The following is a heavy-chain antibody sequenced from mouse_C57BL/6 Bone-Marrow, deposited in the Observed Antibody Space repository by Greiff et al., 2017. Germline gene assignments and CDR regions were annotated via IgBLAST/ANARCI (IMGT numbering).Heavy chain of an antibody. CDR2: IRSKSNNYAT. V-gene: IGHV10-1*01. Sequence: EVMLVESGGGLVQPKGSLKLSCAASGFSFNTYAMNWVRQAPGKGLEWVARIRSKSNNYATYYADSVKDRFTISRDDSESMLYLQMNNLKTEDTAMYYCVRHSPHYYGSSYDWYFDVWGTGTTVTVSS. D-gene: IGHD1-1*01. CDR3: VRHSPHYYGSSYDWYFDV. J-gene: IGHJ1*03. CDR1: GFSFNTYA.